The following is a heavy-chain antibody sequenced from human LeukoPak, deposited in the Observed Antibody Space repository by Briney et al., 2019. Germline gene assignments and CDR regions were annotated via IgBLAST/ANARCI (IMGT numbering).Heavy chain of an antibody. Sequence: SETLSLTCTVSGGSISSYYWSWIRQPAGKGLEWIGRIYTSGSTNYNPSLKSRVTMSVDTSKNQFSLKLSSVTAADTAVYYCARENPVDFWSGYYEGYNWFDPWGQGTLVTVSS. CDR3: ARENPVDFWSGYYEGYNWFDP. V-gene: IGHV4-4*07. CDR1: GGSISSYY. CDR2: IYTSGST. J-gene: IGHJ5*02. D-gene: IGHD3-3*01.